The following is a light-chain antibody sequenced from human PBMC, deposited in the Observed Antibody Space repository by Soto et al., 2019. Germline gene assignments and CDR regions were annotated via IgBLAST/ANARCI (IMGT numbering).Light chain of an antibody. J-gene: IGKJ5*01. CDR2: DAS. V-gene: IGKV3D-20*01. CDR3: QQYGSSPIT. Sequence: ESVLTQSPATLSLSPGERATLSCGASQSVISSYLAWYQQKPGLAPRLLIYDASSRATGIPDRFSGSGSGTDFTLTISRLEPEDFAVYYCQQYGSSPITFGQGTRLEIK. CDR1: QSVISSY.